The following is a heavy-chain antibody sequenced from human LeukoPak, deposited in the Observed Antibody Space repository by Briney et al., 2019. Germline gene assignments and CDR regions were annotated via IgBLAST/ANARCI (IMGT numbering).Heavy chain of an antibody. CDR1: GFTFSSYS. J-gene: IGHJ5*02. CDR3: ARDRWLFDP. Sequence: GGSLRLSCAASGFTFSSYSMNWVRQAPGKGLEWVANIKQDGSEKYYVDSVKGRFTISRDNAKNSLYLQMNSLRAEDTAVYYCARDRWLFDPWGQGTLVTVSS. CDR2: IKQDGSEK. D-gene: IGHD5-12*01. V-gene: IGHV3-7*01.